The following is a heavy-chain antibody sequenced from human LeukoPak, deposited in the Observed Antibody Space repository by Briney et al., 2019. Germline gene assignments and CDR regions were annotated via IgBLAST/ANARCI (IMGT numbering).Heavy chain of an antibody. V-gene: IGHV4-39*02. CDR3: AGLANLVDY. CDR2: ISYSGTT. Sequence: SETLSLTCTVSSASISSGPYYWAWIRQSPGKGLEWIGSISYSGTTYYNPSLESRVTISVDTSKNHFSLKLNSVTAADTAVYYCAGLANLVDYWGQGTLVTVSS. CDR1: SASISSGPYY. J-gene: IGHJ4*02.